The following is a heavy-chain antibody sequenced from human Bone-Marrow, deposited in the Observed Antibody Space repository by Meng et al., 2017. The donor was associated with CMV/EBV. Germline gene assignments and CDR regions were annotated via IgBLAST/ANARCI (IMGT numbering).Heavy chain of an antibody. CDR3: ARDSWDLPELFDY. CDR2: ISSDGGLK. V-gene: IGHV3-30*04. D-gene: IGHD1-26*01. CDR1: GFTFTSYA. Sequence: LSLTCAASGFTFTSYAMQWVRQAPGKGLEWVAVISSDGGLKYYADSVKGRFTVSRDNSKSTLYLQMNTLTTEDTAVYYCARDSWDLPELFDYWGQGTLVTVSS. J-gene: IGHJ4*02.